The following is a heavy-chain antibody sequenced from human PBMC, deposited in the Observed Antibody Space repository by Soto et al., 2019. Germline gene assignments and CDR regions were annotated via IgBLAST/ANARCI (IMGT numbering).Heavy chain of an antibody. V-gene: IGHV3-21*01. J-gene: IGHJ6*02. Sequence: EVQLLESGGGLVKPGGSLRLSCAASGFTFSSYSVNWVRQAPGKGLEWVSSIRSSSTYIYYADSVRGRYTISRDNAKHSLYLQTNSRTAEDTAVYHFATYQLDRRDYGMDVWGQGTTVTVSS. CDR2: IRSSSTYI. D-gene: IGHD1-1*01. CDR1: GFTFSSYS. CDR3: ATYQLDRRDYGMDV.